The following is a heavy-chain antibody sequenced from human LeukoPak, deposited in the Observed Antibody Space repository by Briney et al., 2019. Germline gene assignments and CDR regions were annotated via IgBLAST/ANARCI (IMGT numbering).Heavy chain of an antibody. V-gene: IGHV1-18*01. J-gene: IGHJ5*02. D-gene: IGHD6-19*01. CDR3: AKMPSRHSSGWFQNP. CDR1: GYSFTSYG. Sequence: GASVKVSCKSSGYSFTSYGNSWVRQAPGQGLEWMGWISTYNGNKNYAQKFQGRVTMTTDRSTSTAYMELRNLRSDDTAVYYCAKMPSRHSSGWFQNPWGQGTLVTVSS. CDR2: ISTYNGNK.